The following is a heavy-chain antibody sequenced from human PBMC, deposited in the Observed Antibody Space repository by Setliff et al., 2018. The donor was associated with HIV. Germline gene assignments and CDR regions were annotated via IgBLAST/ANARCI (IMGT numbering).Heavy chain of an antibody. J-gene: IGHJ3*02. CDR3: ARDYIHVFDI. Sequence: PSETLSLTCTVSDGSFSSDYWTWIRQTPGRGLEWIGYIYYSGSTKYNPSLTSRVTISVDTSKNHFSLKLTSVTAADTAVYYCARDYIHVFDIWGQGTMVTVSS. CDR2: IYYSGST. CDR1: DGSFSSDY. V-gene: IGHV4-59*01.